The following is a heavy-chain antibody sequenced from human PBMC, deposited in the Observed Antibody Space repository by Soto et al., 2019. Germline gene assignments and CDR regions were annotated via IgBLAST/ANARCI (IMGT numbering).Heavy chain of an antibody. CDR1: GFTFSRYS. D-gene: IGHD3-10*01. CDR3: ATQAGPGGFDP. J-gene: IGHJ5*02. CDR2: IRHTSFTT. Sequence: PGGSLRLSCAASGFTFSRYSFNWARQAPGKGLEWVSCIRHTSFTTYYADSVKGRFTISRDNAKNSLYLQMNSLRAEDTAVYYCATQAGPGGFDPWGQGTLVTVSS. V-gene: IGHV3-48*04.